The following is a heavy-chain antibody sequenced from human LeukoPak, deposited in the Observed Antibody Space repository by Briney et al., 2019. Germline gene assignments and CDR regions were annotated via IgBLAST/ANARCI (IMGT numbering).Heavy chain of an antibody. Sequence: SETLSLTCAVYGGSFSGYYWSWIRQPPGKGLEWIGEINHSGSTYYNPSLKSRVTISVDTSKNQFSLKLSSVTAADTAVYYCARGIAAAGENWFDPWGQGTLVTVSS. J-gene: IGHJ5*02. CDR2: INHSGST. D-gene: IGHD6-13*01. CDR3: ARGIAAAGENWFDP. CDR1: GGSFSGYY. V-gene: IGHV4-34*01.